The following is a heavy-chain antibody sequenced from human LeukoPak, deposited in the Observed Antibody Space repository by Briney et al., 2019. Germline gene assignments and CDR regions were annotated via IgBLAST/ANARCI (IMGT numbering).Heavy chain of an antibody. CDR2: IIPIFGTA. D-gene: IGHD3-3*01. V-gene: IGHV1-69*13. Sequence: ASVKVSCKASGYTFTSYGISWVRQAPGQGLEWMGGIIPIFGTANYAQKFQGRVTITADESTSTAYMELSSLRSEDTAVYYCARGDFWSGYYYGMDVWGQGTTVTVSS. CDR3: ARGDFWSGYYYGMDV. J-gene: IGHJ6*02. CDR1: GYTFTSYG.